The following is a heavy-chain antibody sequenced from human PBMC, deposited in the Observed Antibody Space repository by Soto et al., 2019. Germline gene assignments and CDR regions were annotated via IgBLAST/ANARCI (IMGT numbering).Heavy chain of an antibody. Sequence: CAGSGYDFATLWLGWGRQMPGKGLEWMGIIFLADSDTRYIAAFQGQVTISFDKSISLAFPLLRSPKALDSDLYFCAPPYLGLLYWCQGSLVSVSS. D-gene: IGHD2-15*01. CDR1: GYDFATLW. CDR2: IFLADSDT. CDR3: APPYLGLLY. V-gene: IGHV5-51*01. J-gene: IGHJ4*02.